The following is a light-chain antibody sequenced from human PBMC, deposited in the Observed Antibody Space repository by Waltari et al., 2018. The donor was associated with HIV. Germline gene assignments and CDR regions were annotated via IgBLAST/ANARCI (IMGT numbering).Light chain of an antibody. V-gene: IGKV4-1*01. CDR2: WAS. J-gene: IGKJ2*01. CDR3: QQYCSTPYT. Sequence: DIVMTQSPDSLTVFLGERATINCKSSQSVLYSSNNKNYLAWYQQKAGQPPKLLIYWASTRESGVPDRFSASGSGTDFSHTISSLQAEDVAVYYCQQYCSTPYTFGRGTKLEIK. CDR1: QSVLYSSNNKNY.